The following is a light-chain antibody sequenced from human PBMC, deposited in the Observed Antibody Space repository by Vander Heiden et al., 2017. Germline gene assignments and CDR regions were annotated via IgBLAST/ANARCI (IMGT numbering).Light chain of an antibody. CDR1: QSISSY. J-gene: IGKJ1*01. CDR3: QQSYSTPRT. Sequence: DIQMTQSPSSLSASVGDRVTITCRASQSISSYLNWYQQKPGKAPKLLIFAASSLKSGVPSRFSGSGSGTDFTLTISSLQPEDFATYYCQQSYSTPRTFGQGTKVEI. V-gene: IGKV1-39*01. CDR2: AAS.